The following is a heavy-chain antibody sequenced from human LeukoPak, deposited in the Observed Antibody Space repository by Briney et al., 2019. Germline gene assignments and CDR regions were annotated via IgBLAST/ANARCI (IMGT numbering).Heavy chain of an antibody. CDR2: IYYTGST. V-gene: IGHV4-59*01. Sequence: SETLSLTCTVSGGSISRDYWSWIRQPPGKGLEWIGYIYYTGSTNYNPSLKSRVTISVDTSKNQFSLKLSSVTAADTAVYYCARKVDIAAADAFDIWGQGTMVTVSS. CDR3: ARKVDIAAADAFDI. J-gene: IGHJ3*02. CDR1: GGSISRDY. D-gene: IGHD6-13*01.